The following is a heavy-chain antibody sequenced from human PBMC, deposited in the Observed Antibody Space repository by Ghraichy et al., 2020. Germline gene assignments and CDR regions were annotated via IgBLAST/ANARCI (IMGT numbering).Heavy chain of an antibody. Sequence: SETLSLTCAVYGGSFSGYYWSWIRQPPGKGLEWIGEINHSGSTNYNPSLKSRVTISVDTSKNQFSLKLSSVTAADTAVYYCARDPTKSLMKSKQRTTYYYYMDVWGKGTTVTVSS. V-gene: IGHV4-34*01. J-gene: IGHJ6*03. CDR2: INHSGST. CDR1: GGSFSGYY. D-gene: IGHD1-1*01. CDR3: ARDPTKSLMKSKQRTTYYYYMDV.